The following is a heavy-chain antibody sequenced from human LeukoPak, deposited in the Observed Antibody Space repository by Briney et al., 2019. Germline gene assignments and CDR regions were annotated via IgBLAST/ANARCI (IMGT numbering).Heavy chain of an antibody. CDR1: GITLSDYW. J-gene: IGHJ6*02. V-gene: IGHV3-74*03. D-gene: IGHD2-2*03. CDR2: IESDGTRT. CDR3: VRGGHRLDIETSHYYYGLDV. Sequence: GGSLRLSCAASGITLSDYWMYWVRQGPGKGLVHVSRIESDGTRTTYADSVKGRFTISRDNAKNTMYLQMNSLRAEDTAVYYCVRGGHRLDIETSHYYYGLDVWGQRTTVTLSS.